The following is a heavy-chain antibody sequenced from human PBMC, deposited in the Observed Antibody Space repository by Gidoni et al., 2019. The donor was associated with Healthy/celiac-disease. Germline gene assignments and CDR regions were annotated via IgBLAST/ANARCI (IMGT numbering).Heavy chain of an antibody. V-gene: IGHV4-34*01. J-gene: IGHJ4*02. CDR3: ARVRRSWVRPSSGYDY. CDR2: INHSGST. D-gene: IGHD6-19*01. CDR1: VGSFSGYY. Sequence: QVQLQQWGAGLLKPSETLSLTCAVYVGSFSGYYWSWIRQPPGKGLEWIGEINHSGSTNYNPSLKSRVTISVDTSKNQFSLKLSSVTAADTAVYYCARVRRSWVRPSSGYDYWGQGTLVTVSS.